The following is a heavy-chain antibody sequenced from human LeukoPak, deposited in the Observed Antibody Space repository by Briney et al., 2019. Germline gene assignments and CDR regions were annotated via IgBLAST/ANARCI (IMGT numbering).Heavy chain of an antibody. V-gene: IGHV3-23*01. D-gene: IGHD3-10*01. CDR3: AKDQDYYGSGSQW. CDR1: GFTFSSYA. Sequence: GGSLRLSCAASGFTFSSYAMSWVRQAPGKGLEWVSAISGSGGSTYCADSVKGRFTISRDNSKNTLYLQMNSLRAEDTAVYYCAKDQDYYGSGSQWWGQGTLVTVSS. J-gene: IGHJ4*02. CDR2: ISGSGGST.